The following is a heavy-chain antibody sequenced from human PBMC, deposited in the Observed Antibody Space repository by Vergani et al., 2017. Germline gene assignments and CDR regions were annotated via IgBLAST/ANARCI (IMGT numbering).Heavy chain of an antibody. Sequence: QVQLVESGGGVVQPGRSLRLSCAASGFTFSSYAMHWVRQAPGKGLEWVAVISYDGSNKYYADSVKGRFTISRDNSKNTLYLQMNGLRAEDTAVYYCAREGEGLQLWGYYFDYWGQGTLVTVSS. CDR3: AREGEGLQLWGYYFDY. D-gene: IGHD5-18*01. CDR1: GFTFSSYA. J-gene: IGHJ4*02. V-gene: IGHV3-30-3*01. CDR2: ISYDGSNK.